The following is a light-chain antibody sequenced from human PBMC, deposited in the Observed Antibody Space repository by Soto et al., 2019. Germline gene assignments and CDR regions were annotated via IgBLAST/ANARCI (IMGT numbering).Light chain of an antibody. CDR1: QGISTW. J-gene: IGKJ4*01. V-gene: IGKV1-12*01. CDR3: VQHHSFPIT. CDR2: AAS. Sequence: DIQMTQSPSFVSASVGDSVTIACRASQGISTWVVWYQQKPGAAPKLLIYAASSLRGGVPSRFSGSGSGTELTLTISSLQPEDFETYYCVQHHSFPITFGGGTKVDIK.